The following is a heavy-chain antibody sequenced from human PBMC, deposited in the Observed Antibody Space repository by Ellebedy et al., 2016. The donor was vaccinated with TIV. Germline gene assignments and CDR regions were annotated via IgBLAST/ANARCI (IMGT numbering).Heavy chain of an antibody. CDR3: AGGTY. CDR2: MDAGGNT. V-gene: IGHV3-53*01. CDR1: GFTVSGDY. J-gene: IGHJ4*02. Sequence: GESLKISCAASGFTVSGDYMSWVRQAPGKGLEWVSIMDAGGNTHYPDPVKGRFTVSRDNSKNTLYLQMNSLRAEDTAVYYCAGGTYWGQGILATVSS.